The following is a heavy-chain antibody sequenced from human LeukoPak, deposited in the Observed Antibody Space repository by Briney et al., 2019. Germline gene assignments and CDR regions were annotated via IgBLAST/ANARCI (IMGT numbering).Heavy chain of an antibody. V-gene: IGHV3-7*01. Sequence: WLANIKQDGSEKYYIDSVKGRFTISRDNAKNSLYLQLNSLRVEDTAVYFCARAGYSAAFDIWGRGTVVTVSS. D-gene: IGHD2-15*01. CDR3: ARAGYSAAFDI. CDR2: IKQDGSEK. J-gene: IGHJ3*02.